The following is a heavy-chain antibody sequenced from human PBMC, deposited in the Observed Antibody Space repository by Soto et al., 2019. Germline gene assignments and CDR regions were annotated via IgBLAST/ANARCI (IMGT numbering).Heavy chain of an antibody. J-gene: IGHJ5*02. CDR2: IYWNDDK. CDR3: AHRSSFNWFDP. Sequence: GLDLEWLALIYWNDDKRYSPSLKSRLTITKDTSKNQVVLTMTNMDPVDTATYYCAHRSSFNWFDPWGQGTLVTVSS. V-gene: IGHV2-5*01. D-gene: IGHD2-2*01.